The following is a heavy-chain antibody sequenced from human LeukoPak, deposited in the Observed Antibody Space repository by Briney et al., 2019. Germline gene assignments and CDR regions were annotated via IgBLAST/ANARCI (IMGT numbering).Heavy chain of an antibody. CDR2: ISSSGTYT. J-gene: IGHJ4*02. Sequence: PGGSLRLSCAASGFTFSDYYMSWIRQAPGKGLEWVSYISSSGTYTNHADSVKGRFTISRDNAKNSLYLQMNSLRAEDTAVYYFWRCRTGPNGGHSYGTLPPCYFDSWGQGTLVTVSS. V-gene: IGHV3-11*03. CDR3: WRCRTGPNGGHSYGTLPPCYFDS. CDR1: GFTFSDYY. D-gene: IGHD5-18*01.